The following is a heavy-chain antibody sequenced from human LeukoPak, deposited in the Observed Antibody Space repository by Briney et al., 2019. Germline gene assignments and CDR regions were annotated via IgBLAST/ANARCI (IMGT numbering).Heavy chain of an antibody. CDR2: ISGSGGST. J-gene: IGHJ4*02. Sequence: GGSLRLSCAASGFTFSSYAMSWVRQAPGKGLEWVSAISGSGGSTYYADSVKGRFTISRDNSKNTLYLQMNSLRAEDTAVYYCAKGILGYCSGGSCYSLDYWGQGTLVTVSS. D-gene: IGHD2-15*01. CDR3: AKGILGYCSGGSCYSLDY. CDR1: GFTFSSYA. V-gene: IGHV3-23*01.